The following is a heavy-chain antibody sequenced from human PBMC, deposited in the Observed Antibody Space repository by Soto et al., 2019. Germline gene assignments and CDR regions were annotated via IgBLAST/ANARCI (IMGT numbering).Heavy chain of an antibody. J-gene: IGHJ5*02. D-gene: IGHD5-12*01. CDR2: ISYDGSNK. Sequence: HPGGSLRLSCAASGFTFSSYGMHWVRQAPGKGLEWVAVISYDGSNKYYADSVKGRFTISRDNSKNTLYLQMDSPKVEDTAVYYCARDVDRTSHLNWFDPWGQGVMVTVSS. CDR1: GFTFSSYG. V-gene: IGHV3-30*03. CDR3: ARDVDRTSHLNWFDP.